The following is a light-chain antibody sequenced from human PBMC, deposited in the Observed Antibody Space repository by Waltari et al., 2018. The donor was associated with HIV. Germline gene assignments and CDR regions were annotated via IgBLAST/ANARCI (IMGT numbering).Light chain of an antibody. V-gene: IGLV3-25*03. CDR3: QSADSSGTS. Sequence: SAEVTQTPSVSVSPGQTARITCSGEPLPKKFVYWYQQKPGQAPVVVIYKDNERPSGIPERFSGSSSGTRATLTISGVQAEDEADYYCQSADSSGTSFGGGTKLTVL. CDR2: KDN. J-gene: IGLJ2*01. CDR1: PLPKKF.